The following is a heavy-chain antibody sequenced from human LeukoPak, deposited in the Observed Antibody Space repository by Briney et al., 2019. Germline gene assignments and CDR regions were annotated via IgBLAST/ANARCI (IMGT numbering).Heavy chain of an antibody. J-gene: IGHJ4*02. V-gene: IGHV4-59*08. Sequence: PGETLSLTCTVSGASMSDYYWSWVRQPPGKGLEWIGYIHYTGSTNYNPSLKSRVTMSVDTSKTQLSLKLSSVTAADSAVYYCVRRVRYFGQNDYWGQGTLVTVSS. CDR2: IHYTGST. D-gene: IGHD3-9*01. CDR1: GASMSDYY. CDR3: VRRVRYFGQNDY.